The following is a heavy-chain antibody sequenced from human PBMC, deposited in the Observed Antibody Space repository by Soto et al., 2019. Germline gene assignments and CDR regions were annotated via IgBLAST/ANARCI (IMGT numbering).Heavy chain of an antibody. Sequence: QVQLMQSGAEVKKPGASVKVSCKASGDTFTDYYIHWVRQAPGQGLEWMGTVNPNGGHTTYAQHFLGRVTRTRDTSTSTLCMELTSLTSDDTAIYYCARGGHVVVVTAALDYWGQGTLVTVSS. V-gene: IGHV1-46*01. D-gene: IGHD2-21*02. CDR2: VNPNGGHT. CDR3: ARGGHVVVVTAALDY. J-gene: IGHJ4*02. CDR1: GDTFTDYY.